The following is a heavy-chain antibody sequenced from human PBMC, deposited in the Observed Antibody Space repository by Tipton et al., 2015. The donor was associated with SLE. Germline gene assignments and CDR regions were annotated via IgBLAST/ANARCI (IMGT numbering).Heavy chain of an antibody. CDR2: IKTDGSAT. CDR3: ARDKGGGATRLVD. J-gene: IGHJ4*02. D-gene: IGHD1-26*01. V-gene: IGHV3-74*01. CDR1: GFTFSNSW. Sequence: GSLRLSCAASGFTFSNSWMHWVRQVPGKGLVWLSRIKTDGSATSYADSVRGRFTISRDNAKNTLYLQMNSLRAGDTAVYYCARDKGGGATRLVDWGQGTLVTVSS.